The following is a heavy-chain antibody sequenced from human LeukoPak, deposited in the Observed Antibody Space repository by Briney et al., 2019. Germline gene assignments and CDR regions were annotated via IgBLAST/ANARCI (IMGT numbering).Heavy chain of an antibody. V-gene: IGHV3-73*01. CDR1: GFTFSGSD. J-gene: IGHJ4*02. Sequence: GGSLRLSCAASGFTFSGSDMNWVRQASGKGLEWVGRIRSKVNSYATAYAASVKGRFTISRDDSKNTAYLQMNSLKTEDTAVYYCTRQRWIVGADFGYWGQGTLVTVSS. D-gene: IGHD1-26*01. CDR2: IRSKVNSYAT. CDR3: TRQRWIVGADFGY.